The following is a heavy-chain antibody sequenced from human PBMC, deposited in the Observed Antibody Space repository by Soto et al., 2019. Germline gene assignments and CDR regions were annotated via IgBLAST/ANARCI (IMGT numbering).Heavy chain of an antibody. D-gene: IGHD3-10*01. CDR1: GISFKNAW. CDR3: TGLWFGEIYNY. J-gene: IGHJ4*01. Sequence: EAELVESGGGLVKPGGSLTLSCAASGISFKNAWMNWVRQAPGKGLEWVGRIKNKNDGGTTDYAAFVQGRFTISRDAPENTLYLHMTGLKTEDTAVYFCTGLWFGEIYNYWGQGSLVTVSS. CDR2: IKNKNDGGTT. V-gene: IGHV3-15*07.